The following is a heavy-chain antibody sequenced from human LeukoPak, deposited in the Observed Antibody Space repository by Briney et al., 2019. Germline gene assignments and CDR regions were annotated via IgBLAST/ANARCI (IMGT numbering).Heavy chain of an antibody. J-gene: IGHJ4*02. CDR3: ARSSPVPDY. V-gene: IGHV4-59*01. CDR1: GGSINSYY. Sequence: SETLSLTCAVSGGSINSYYWSWIRQPPGKGLEWIGYIYYSGSTNYNPSLRGRVTISVDTSKNQFSLNLSSVTAADTAVYYCARSSPVPDYWGQGTLVTVSS. CDR2: IYYSGST.